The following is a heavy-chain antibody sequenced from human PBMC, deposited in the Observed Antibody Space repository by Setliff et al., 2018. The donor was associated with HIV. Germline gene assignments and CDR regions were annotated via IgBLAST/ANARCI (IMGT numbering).Heavy chain of an antibody. CDR3: ASPSFGDVDYYYGMDV. J-gene: IGHJ6*02. CDR2: INPSGDVI. Sequence: ASVKVSCKASGYTSTSFSLHWVRQAPGQGLEWMGIINPSGDVIRYAQKFQGRVTMTRDTSTSTVYMDLSSLRSEDTAVYYCASPSFGDVDYYYGMDVWDQGTTVTVSS. V-gene: IGHV1-46*01. D-gene: IGHD3-10*01. CDR1: GYTSTSFS.